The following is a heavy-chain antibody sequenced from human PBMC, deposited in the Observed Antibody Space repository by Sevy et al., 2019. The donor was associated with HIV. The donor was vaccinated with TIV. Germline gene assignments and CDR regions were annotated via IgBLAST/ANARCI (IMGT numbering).Heavy chain of an antibody. J-gene: IGHJ4*02. CDR1: GFTFTTYS. CDR2: ISDGSITR. V-gene: IGHV3-48*02. CDR3: AGGLGGKGYFDY. Sequence: GGSLRLSCAASGFTFTTYSMNWVRQGPGKGLEWVSYISDGSITRYYADSVEGRFTISRDNGKNSLYLQMNSLRDEDTAVYYCAGGLGGKGYFDYWGQRTLVTVSS. D-gene: IGHD2-15*01.